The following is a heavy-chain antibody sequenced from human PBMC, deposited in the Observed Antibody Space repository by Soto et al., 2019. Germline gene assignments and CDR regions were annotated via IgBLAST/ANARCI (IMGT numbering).Heavy chain of an antibody. Sequence: PGGSLRLSCAASGFAFGTYWMHWVRQAPGKGLVWVSRMNGDGRSTTYADSVKGRFTISRDNAKNTLYLQMNNLSADDTAVYYCARDRGYCIEYWGQGTLVTVSS. J-gene: IGHJ4*02. CDR2: MNGDGRST. V-gene: IGHV3-74*01. D-gene: IGHD6-25*01. CDR3: ARDRGYCIEY. CDR1: GFAFGTYW.